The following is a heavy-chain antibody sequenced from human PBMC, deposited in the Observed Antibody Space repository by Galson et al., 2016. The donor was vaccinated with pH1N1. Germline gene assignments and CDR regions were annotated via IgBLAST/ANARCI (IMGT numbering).Heavy chain of an antibody. J-gene: IGHJ6*02. Sequence: SLRLSCAASGFTFDDYAMHWVRQVPGQGLEWVSGIRWNSATVAYAVSVQGRFTISRDNAKNSLYLQMNSLRAEDTAFYYCARGGDVLVYRGMDVWGQGTTVTVSS. CDR1: GFTFDDYA. D-gene: IGHD3-10*01. V-gene: IGHV3-9*01. CDR3: ARGGDVLVYRGMDV. CDR2: IRWNSATV.